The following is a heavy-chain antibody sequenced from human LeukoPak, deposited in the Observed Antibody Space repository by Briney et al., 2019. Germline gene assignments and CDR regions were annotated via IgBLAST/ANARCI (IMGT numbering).Heavy chain of an antibody. Sequence: SETLSLTCAVYGGSFSGYYWSWIRQPPGQGLEWIGEINHSGSTNYNPSLKSRVTISVDTSKNQFSLKLSSVTAADTAVYYCARYGCSSTSCYLTRGYNWFDPWGQGTMVTVSS. J-gene: IGHJ5*02. V-gene: IGHV4-34*01. CDR1: GGSFSGYY. D-gene: IGHD2-2*01. CDR3: ARYGCSSTSCYLTRGYNWFDP. CDR2: INHSGST.